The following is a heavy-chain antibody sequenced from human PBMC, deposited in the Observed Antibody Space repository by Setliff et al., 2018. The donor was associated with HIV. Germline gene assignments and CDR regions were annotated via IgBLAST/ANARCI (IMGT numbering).Heavy chain of an antibody. CDR3: ARTKGGSKHGSFWDS. Sequence: SETLSLTCTVSGDSINTDGLYWTWIRQHPATGLEWIGYIHYNGITYYNPSLESRVSISVDLSKNQFSLKLNSVTVADTAVYYCARTKGGSKHGSFWDSWGQGIRVTVSS. D-gene: IGHD3-10*01. V-gene: IGHV4-31*03. CDR1: GDSINTDGLY. CDR2: IHYNGIT. J-gene: IGHJ5*02.